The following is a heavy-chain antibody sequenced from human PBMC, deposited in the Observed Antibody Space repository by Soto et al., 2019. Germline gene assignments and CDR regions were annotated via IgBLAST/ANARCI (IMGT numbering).Heavy chain of an antibody. J-gene: IGHJ4*02. CDR1: GGTFSSYA. Sequence: QVQLVQSGAEVKKPGSSVKVSCKASGGTFSSYAISWVRQAPGQGLEWMGGIIPIFGTANYAQKFQGRVTITADESTSTAYMELSSLRSEDTAVYYCARDGAYGDYVGYYYFDYWGQGTLVTVSS. D-gene: IGHD4-17*01. CDR3: ARDGAYGDYVGYYYFDY. V-gene: IGHV1-69*01. CDR2: IIPIFGTA.